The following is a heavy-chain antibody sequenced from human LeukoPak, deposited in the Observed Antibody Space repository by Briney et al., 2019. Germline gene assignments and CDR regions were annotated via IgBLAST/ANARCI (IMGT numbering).Heavy chain of an antibody. V-gene: IGHV4-31*03. CDR1: GGSISSGGYY. D-gene: IGHD3-22*01. CDR3: ARDPTDYYDSSGYYYPKGMDV. Sequence: PSGTLSLTCTVSGGSISSGGYYWSWIRQHPGKGLEWIGYIYYSGSTYYNPSLKSRVTISVDTSKNQFSLKLSSVTAADTAVYYCARDPTDYYDSSGYYYPKGMDVWGQGTTVTVSS. CDR2: IYYSGST. J-gene: IGHJ6*02.